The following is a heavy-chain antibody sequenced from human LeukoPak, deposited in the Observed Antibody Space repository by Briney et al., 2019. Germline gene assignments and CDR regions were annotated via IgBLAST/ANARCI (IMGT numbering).Heavy chain of an antibody. CDR3: ARESGDTAMASDY. D-gene: IGHD5-18*01. Sequence: PGGSLRLSCAASGFTFSGYSMNWVRQAPGKGLEWVSSISSSSSYIYYADSVKGRFTISRDNAKNSLYLQMNSLRAEDTAVYYCARESGDTAMASDYWGQGTLVTVSS. CDR1: GFTFSGYS. J-gene: IGHJ4*02. CDR2: ISSSSSYI. V-gene: IGHV3-21*01.